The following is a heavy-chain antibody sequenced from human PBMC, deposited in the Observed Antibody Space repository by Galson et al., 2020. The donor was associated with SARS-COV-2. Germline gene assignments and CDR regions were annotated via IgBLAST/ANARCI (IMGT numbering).Heavy chain of an antibody. J-gene: IGHJ6*02. CDR2: MDHRGRT. CDR1: GVSISSGDCY. V-gene: IGHV4-31*03. Sequence: SETLSLTCTVSGVSISSGDCYWNWIRQHPGKGLEWIGYMDHRGRTNYNPSLKSRITISVDTSKSQFSLKLSSVTAADTAVYYCARSGSGYYDPSNYYCAMDVWGQGTTVSVSS. D-gene: IGHD3-16*01. CDR3: ARSGSGYYDPSNYYCAMDV.